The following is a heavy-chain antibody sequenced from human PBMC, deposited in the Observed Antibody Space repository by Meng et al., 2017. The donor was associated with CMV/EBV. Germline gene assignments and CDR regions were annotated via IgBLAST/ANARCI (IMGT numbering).Heavy chain of an antibody. CDR1: GFTFSSYG. CDR3: AKEAGRYSGYDFGSYYYYYGMDV. V-gene: IGHV3-33*06. D-gene: IGHD5-12*01. J-gene: IGHJ6*02. CDR2: IWYDGSNK. Sequence: GESLKISCAASGFTFSSYGMHWVRQAPGKGLEWVAVIWYDGSNKYYADSVKGRFTISRDNSKKTLYLQMNSLRAEDTAVYYCAKEAGRYSGYDFGSYYYYYGMDVWGQGTTVTVSS.